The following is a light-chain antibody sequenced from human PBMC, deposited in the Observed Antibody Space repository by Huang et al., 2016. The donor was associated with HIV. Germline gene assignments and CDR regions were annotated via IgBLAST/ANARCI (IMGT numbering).Light chain of an antibody. J-gene: IGKJ4*01. CDR2: GAS. Sequence: ERVMTQSPATVSLSPGERATLSCRASLSVGTNLAWYQQRPGQAPRLLIYGASTRATGIPARFSGGGSGAEFTLTISSLQSEDFAVYYCQQYDNWPLTFGGGTKVQIK. CDR3: QQYDNWPLT. V-gene: IGKV3-15*01. CDR1: LSVGTN.